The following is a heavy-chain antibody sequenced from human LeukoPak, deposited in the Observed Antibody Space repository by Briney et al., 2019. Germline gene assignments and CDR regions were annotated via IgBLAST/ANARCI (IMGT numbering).Heavy chain of an antibody. CDR3: ARDSAYFRFDY. J-gene: IGHJ4*02. V-gene: IGHV3-7*01. CDR1: GFTFSSSW. CDR2: IKEDGSEN. D-gene: IGHD3-16*01. Sequence: PGGSLRLSCAASGFTFSSSWMTWVRQAPGKGLEWVANIKEDGSENNYVDSVKGRFTISRDNAKKSLYLQMNSLRAEDTAVYYCARDSAYFRFDYWGQGTLVTVSS.